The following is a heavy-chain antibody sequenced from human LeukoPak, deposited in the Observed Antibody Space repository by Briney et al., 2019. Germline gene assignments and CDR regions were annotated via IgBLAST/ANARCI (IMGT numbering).Heavy chain of an antibody. V-gene: IGHV3-11*01. CDR3: ASASEMATIPLDY. J-gene: IGHJ4*02. CDR2: ISRSGSTK. CDR1: GFTFSDYN. D-gene: IGHD5-24*01. Sequence: GGSLRLSCAASGFTFSDYNMRWIRQAPGKGLEWVSSISRSGSTKYYVDSVKGRFTISRDNSKNTLYLQMNSLRAEDTAVYYCASASEMATIPLDYWGQGTLVTVSS.